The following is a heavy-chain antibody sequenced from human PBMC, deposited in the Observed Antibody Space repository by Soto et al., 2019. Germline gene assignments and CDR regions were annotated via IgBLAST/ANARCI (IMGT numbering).Heavy chain of an antibody. CDR1: GGSVSSGSYY. D-gene: IGHD2-15*01. V-gene: IGHV4-61*01. Sequence: QVQLQESGPGLVKPSETLSLTCTVSGGSVSSGSYYWSWIRQPPGKGLEGIGYIYYSGSTNYNPSLKSRVTISVDTSKNQFSLKLSSVTAADTAVYYCARDKGGDCSGGSCYSEGFDYWGQGTLVTVSS. J-gene: IGHJ4*02. CDR3: ARDKGGDCSGGSCYSEGFDY. CDR2: IYYSGST.